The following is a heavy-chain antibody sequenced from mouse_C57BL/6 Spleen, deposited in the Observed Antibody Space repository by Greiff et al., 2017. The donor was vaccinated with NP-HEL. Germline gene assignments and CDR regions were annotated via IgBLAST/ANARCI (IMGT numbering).Heavy chain of an antibody. CDR2: ISSGGDYI. CDR3: TRDRDAPYGFDY. J-gene: IGHJ2*01. V-gene: IGHV5-9-1*02. Sequence: EVMLVESGEGLVKPGGSLKLSCAASGFTFSSYAMSWVRQTPEKRLEWVAYISSGGDYIYYADTVKGRFTISRDNARNTLYLQMSSLKSEDTAMYYCTRDRDAPYGFDYWGQGTTLTVSS. CDR1: GFTFSSYA. D-gene: IGHD1-1*01.